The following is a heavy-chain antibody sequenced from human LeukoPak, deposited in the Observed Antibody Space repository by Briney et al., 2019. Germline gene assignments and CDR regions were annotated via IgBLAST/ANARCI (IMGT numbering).Heavy chain of an antibody. J-gene: IGHJ4*02. V-gene: IGHV3-7*01. Sequence: PGGSLRLSCAASGFTFSSYWMSWVRQAPGKGLEGVANIKQDGSEKYYVDSVKGRFTISRDNARNSLYLQMNSLRAEDTAVYYCAREASMTTVTIDYWGQGTLVTVSS. D-gene: IGHD4-17*01. CDR3: AREASMTTVTIDY. CDR1: GFTFSSYW. CDR2: IKQDGSEK.